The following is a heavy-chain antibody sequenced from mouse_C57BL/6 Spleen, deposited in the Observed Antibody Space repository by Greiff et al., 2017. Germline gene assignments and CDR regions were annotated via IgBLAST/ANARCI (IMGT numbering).Heavy chain of an antibody. CDR2: IYPGDGDT. CDR3: ARSGELYPPGDY. J-gene: IGHJ2*01. D-gene: IGHD3-3*01. V-gene: IGHV1-80*01. CDR1: GYAFSSYW. Sequence: QVQLKESGAELVKPGASVKISCKASGYAFSSYWMNWVKQRPGKGLEWIGQIYPGDGDTNYNGKFKGKATLTADKSSSTAYMQLSSLTSEDSAVYFCARSGELYPPGDYWGQGTTLTVSS.